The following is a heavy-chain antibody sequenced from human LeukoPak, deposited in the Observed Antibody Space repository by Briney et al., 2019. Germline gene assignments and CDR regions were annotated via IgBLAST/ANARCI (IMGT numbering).Heavy chain of an antibody. J-gene: IGHJ4*02. CDR2: IKDKAYGGTT. V-gene: IGHV3-15*01. CDR3: ATDPPSY. CDR1: GFTFNGAW. Sequence: TGGSLRLSCAASGFTFNGAWMSWVRQAPGKGLEWIGRIKDKAYGGTTDYAAPVKGRFTISRDDSINTLYLRMSSLTTEDTAVYYCATDPPSYWGQGTLVTVSS.